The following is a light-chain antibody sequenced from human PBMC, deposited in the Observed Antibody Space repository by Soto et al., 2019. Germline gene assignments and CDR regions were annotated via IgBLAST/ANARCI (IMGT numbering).Light chain of an antibody. J-gene: IGKJ4*01. Sequence: DIQMTQSASSLSASVGDRVTIICRASQGISNYLAWYQQKPGKVPKLLIYAASTLQSGVPSRFSGSGSGTDFTLTISSLQPEDVATYYCQKCGIAPFTFGGGTKVDIK. V-gene: IGKV1-27*01. CDR1: QGISNY. CDR2: AAS. CDR3: QKCGIAPFT.